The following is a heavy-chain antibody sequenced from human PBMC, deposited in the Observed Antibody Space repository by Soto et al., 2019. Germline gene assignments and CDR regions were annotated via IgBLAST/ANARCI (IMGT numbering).Heavy chain of an antibody. V-gene: IGHV4-34*01. CDR1: GGSTTSDY. D-gene: IGHD3-16*02. CDR2: INHSGST. Sequence: SETLSLTCTVSGGSTTSDYWSWIRQPPGKGLEWIGEINHSGSTNYNPSLKSRVTISVDTSKNQFSLKLSSVTAADTAVYYCARGGHDYVWGSYRYTRFDYWGQGTLVTVSS. CDR3: ARGGHDYVWGSYRYTRFDY. J-gene: IGHJ4*02.